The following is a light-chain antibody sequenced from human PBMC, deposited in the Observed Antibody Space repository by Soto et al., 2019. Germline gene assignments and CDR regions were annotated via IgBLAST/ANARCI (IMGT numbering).Light chain of an antibody. CDR3: SSYTPSNTRQIV. J-gene: IGLJ1*01. CDR1: SSDVGGYNY. CDR2: DVS. Sequence: QSVLTQPASVSGSPGQSITISCTGTSSDVGGYNYVSWYQHHPGKAPKFLIYDVSNRPSGISNRFSGSKSDNTASLTISGLQLEDEADYYCSSYTPSNTRQIVFGTGTKVTVL. V-gene: IGLV2-14*03.